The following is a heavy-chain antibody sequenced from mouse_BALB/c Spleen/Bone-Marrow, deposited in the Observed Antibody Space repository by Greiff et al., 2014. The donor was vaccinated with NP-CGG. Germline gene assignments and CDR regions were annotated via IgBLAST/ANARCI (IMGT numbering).Heavy chain of an antibody. CDR2: IDPANGNT. CDR3: APYYHGSSQFAY. J-gene: IGHJ3*01. D-gene: IGHD1-1*01. Sequence: EVQLQQSGAELVKPGASVKLSCTASGFNIKDTYMHWVKQRPEQGLEWIGRIDPANGNTKYDPKFQGKATITADTSSNTAYLQLSSLTSEDTAVYYCAPYYHGSSQFAYWGQGTLVTVSA. V-gene: IGHV14-3*02. CDR1: GFNIKDTY.